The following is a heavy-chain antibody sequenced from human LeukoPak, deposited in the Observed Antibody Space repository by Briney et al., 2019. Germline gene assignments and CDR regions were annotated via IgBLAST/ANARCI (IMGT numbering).Heavy chain of an antibody. J-gene: IGHJ4*02. CDR1: GFTFSSYV. D-gene: IGHD3-10*01. CDR2: ISGSGGTT. Sequence: GGSLRLSRAASGFTFSSYVMSWVRQAPGEGLEWVSAISGSGGTTYYADSVKGRFTISRDNSKNTLYLQMNSLRAEDTALYYCAKTMVRGVIIPFDSWGQGTLVTVSS. CDR3: AKTMVRGVIIPFDS. V-gene: IGHV3-23*01.